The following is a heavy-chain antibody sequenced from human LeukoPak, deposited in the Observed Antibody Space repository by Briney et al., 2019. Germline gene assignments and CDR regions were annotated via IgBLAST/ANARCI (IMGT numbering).Heavy chain of an antibody. CDR2: ISYDGSNK. CDR1: GFTFSSYA. V-gene: IGHV3-30-3*01. Sequence: PGRSLRLSCAASGFTFSSYAMHWVRQAPGKGLEWVAVISYDGSNKYYADSVKGRFTISRDNSKNTLYLQMNSLRAEDTAVYYCARGGDYGGNSGDFDYWGQGTLVTVSS. D-gene: IGHD4-23*01. CDR3: ARGGDYGGNSGDFDY. J-gene: IGHJ4*02.